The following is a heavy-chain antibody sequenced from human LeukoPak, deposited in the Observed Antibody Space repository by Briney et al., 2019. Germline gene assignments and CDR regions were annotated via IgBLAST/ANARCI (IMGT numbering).Heavy chain of an antibody. CDR1: GFTFSSYG. V-gene: IGHV3-33*01. CDR2: IWYDGSNK. D-gene: IGHD3-10*01. Sequence: GGSLRLSCAASGFTFSSYGMHWVRQAPGKGLEWVAVIWYDGSNKYYADSVKGRFTISRDNSKNTLYLQMNSLRAEDTAVYHCARQSDNYYGSGSYPDYWGQGTLVTVSS. J-gene: IGHJ4*02. CDR3: ARQSDNYYGSGSYPDY.